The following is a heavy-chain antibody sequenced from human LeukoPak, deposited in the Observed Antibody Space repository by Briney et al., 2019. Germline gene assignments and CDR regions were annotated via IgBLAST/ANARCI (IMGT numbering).Heavy chain of an antibody. CDR2: IIPILGIA. CDR1: GGTFSSYA. D-gene: IGHD4-17*01. Sequence: SVNVSCKASGGTFSSYAVSWGRRAPGQGVEGLGGIIPILGIANYAQKFQGRVTITADKSTSTAYMELSSLRSEDTAVYYCARVTWPMNYGEPGAFDYWGQGTLVTVSS. V-gene: IGHV1-69*10. CDR3: ARVTWPMNYGEPGAFDY. J-gene: IGHJ4*02.